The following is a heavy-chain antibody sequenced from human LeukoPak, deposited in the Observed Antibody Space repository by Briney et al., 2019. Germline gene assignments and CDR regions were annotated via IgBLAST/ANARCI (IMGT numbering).Heavy chain of an antibody. Sequence: ASVKVSCKASGYTFTSYGIAWVRQAPGQGLEWMGWISAYNGNTNYVQKLQDRVIMTTDTSTTTAYMELRSLRYDDTAVYYCARGRYDISCPDHWGQGTLVTVSS. CDR2: ISAYNGNT. CDR1: GYTFTSYG. J-gene: IGHJ4*02. V-gene: IGHV1-18*01. CDR3: ARGRYDISCPDH. D-gene: IGHD2-2*01.